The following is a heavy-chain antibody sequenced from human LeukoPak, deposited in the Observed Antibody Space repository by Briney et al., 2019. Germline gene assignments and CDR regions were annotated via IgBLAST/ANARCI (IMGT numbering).Heavy chain of an antibody. CDR2: ITAYGAGA. CDR3: ATGPRSGSLQL. Sequence: GGSLRLSCAVSGITFGNFAMSWVRRTPENGLEWLGFITAYGAGAHYGPSENGRSTISRDNSNNTLYLQINSLRVDDTAIYYCATGPRSGSLQLWGRGTQVIVSS. CDR1: GITFGNFA. D-gene: IGHD3-10*01. V-gene: IGHV3-23*01. J-gene: IGHJ4*02.